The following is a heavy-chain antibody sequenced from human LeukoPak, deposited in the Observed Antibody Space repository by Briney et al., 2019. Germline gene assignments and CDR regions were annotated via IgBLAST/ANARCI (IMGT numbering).Heavy chain of an antibody. CDR2: ISGSGSSI. Sequence: GGSLRLSCTASGFTFSTYEMNWVRQAPGKGLEWISYISGSGSSIFYADSLQGRFTVSRDNAKNSLYLQMNSLRAEDTAVYYCARVKVGTTNRFDYWGQGTLVTVSS. D-gene: IGHD1-26*01. J-gene: IGHJ4*02. CDR3: ARVKVGTTNRFDY. CDR1: GFTFSTYE. V-gene: IGHV3-48*03.